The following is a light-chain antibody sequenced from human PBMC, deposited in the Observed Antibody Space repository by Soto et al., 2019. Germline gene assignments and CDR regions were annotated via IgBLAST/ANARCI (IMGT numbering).Light chain of an antibody. CDR2: DVN. Sequence: QSALTQPASVSGSPGQSITISCTGTSSDIGAYNFVSWYQQHPGKAPXLMLXDVNXXXXXXSNRFSGSKSGNTASLTISGXXXXXXXXYYCTSWTTSTTMIFGGGTKLTVL. J-gene: IGLJ2*01. CDR3: TSWTTSTTMI. V-gene: IGLV2-14*03. CDR1: SSDIGAYNF.